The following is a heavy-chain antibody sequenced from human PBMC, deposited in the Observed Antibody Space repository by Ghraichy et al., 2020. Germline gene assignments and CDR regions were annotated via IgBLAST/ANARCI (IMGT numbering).Heavy chain of an antibody. CDR3: ARNAARLGHRFNAFDI. CDR2: IYYSGST. V-gene: IGHV4-59*01. Sequence: TLSLTCTVSGGSISSYYWSWIRQPPGKGLEWIGYIYYSGSTNYNPSLKSRVTISVDTSKNQFSLKLSSVTAADTAVYYCARNAARLGHRFNAFDIWGQGTMVTVSS. J-gene: IGHJ3*02. D-gene: IGHD6-6*01. CDR1: GGSISSYY.